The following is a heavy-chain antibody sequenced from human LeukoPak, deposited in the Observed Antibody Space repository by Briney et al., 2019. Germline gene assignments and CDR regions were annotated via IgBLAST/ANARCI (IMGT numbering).Heavy chain of an antibody. Sequence: GGSLRLSCAASGFTFSSYSMNWVRQAPGKGLEWVSSISSSSSYIYYADSVKGRFTISRDNAKNSLYLQMNSLRAEDTAVYYCARVWVYYYGMDVWGQGTTVTVSS. CDR3: ARVWVYYYGMDV. CDR2: ISSSSSYI. CDR1: GFTFSSYS. J-gene: IGHJ6*02. V-gene: IGHV3-21*01. D-gene: IGHD1-26*01.